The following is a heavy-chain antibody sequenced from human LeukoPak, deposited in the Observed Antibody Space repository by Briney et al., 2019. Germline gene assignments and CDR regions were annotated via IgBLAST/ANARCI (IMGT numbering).Heavy chain of an antibody. V-gene: IGHV1-18*04. CDR2: ISAYNGNT. CDR1: GYTFTGYY. J-gene: IGHJ6*03. D-gene: IGHD3-3*01. CDR3: ARAPTYYDFWSGYPRLLNYMDV. Sequence: ASVKVSCKASGYTFTGYYMHWVRQAPGQGLEWMGWISAYNGNTNYAQKLQGRVTMTTDTSTSTAYMELRSLRSDDTAVYYCARAPTYYDFWSGYPRLLNYMDVWGKGTTVTVSS.